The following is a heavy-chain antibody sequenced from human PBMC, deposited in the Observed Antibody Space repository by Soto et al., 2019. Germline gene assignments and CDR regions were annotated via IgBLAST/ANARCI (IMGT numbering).Heavy chain of an antibody. D-gene: IGHD3-3*01. Sequence: GGPVKVSCKASGYTLTSYGISWVRQAPGQGLEWMGWISAYNGNTNYAQKFRGRVTISVDRSKNQFSLKLSSVTAADTAVYYCARGPPFGRWGQGTLVTVSS. CDR1: GYTLTSYG. V-gene: IGHV1-18*01. J-gene: IGHJ4*02. CDR2: ISAYNGNT. CDR3: ARGPPFGR.